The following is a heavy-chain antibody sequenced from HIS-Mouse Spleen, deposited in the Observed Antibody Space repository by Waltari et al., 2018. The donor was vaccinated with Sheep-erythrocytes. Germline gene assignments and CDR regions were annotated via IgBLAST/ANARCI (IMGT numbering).Heavy chain of an antibody. D-gene: IGHD3-3*01. CDR1: GFTFSSYA. V-gene: IGHV3-23*01. J-gene: IGHJ6*02. Sequence: EVQLLESGGGLVQPGGSLRLSCAASGFTFSSYAMSWVRQAPGKGLEWVSAISGSGGSTYYADSVKGRFTISRDNSKNTLYLQRNSLRAEDTAVYYCAKETGFYDFWSGYYYYGMDVWGQGTTVTVSS. CDR2: ISGSGGST. CDR3: AKETGFYDFWSGYYYYGMDV.